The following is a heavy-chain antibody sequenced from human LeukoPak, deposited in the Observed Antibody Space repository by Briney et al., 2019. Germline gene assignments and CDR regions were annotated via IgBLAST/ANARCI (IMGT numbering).Heavy chain of an antibody. Sequence: PSETLSLTCTVSGGSINVYSWTWIRQPPGRGLEWIGYMYYSGSTNYIPSLKSRVTISVDTSKNQFSLKLRSVTAADTAVYYCARAGQCGGDCYSLDYWGQGTLVTVSS. CDR1: GGSINVYS. V-gene: IGHV4-59*01. CDR3: ARAGQCGGDCYSLDY. CDR2: MYYSGST. J-gene: IGHJ4*02. D-gene: IGHD2-21*02.